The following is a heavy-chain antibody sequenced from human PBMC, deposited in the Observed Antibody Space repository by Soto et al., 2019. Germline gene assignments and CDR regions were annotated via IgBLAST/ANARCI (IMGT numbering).Heavy chain of an antibody. J-gene: IGHJ6*03. Sequence: QVQLLQSGAEVKKPGASVKVSCKASGYTFTNYGITWVRQAPGQGLEWMGWIGAYNGDTHYTERLQGRVTMTTDTSTSTADRELRGRRSDDTAVYYCARVRQLVVYFYYYMDVWGKGTTVTVSS. CDR2: IGAYNGDT. CDR3: ARVRQLVVYFYYYMDV. D-gene: IGHD6-6*01. V-gene: IGHV1-18*01. CDR1: GYTFTNYG.